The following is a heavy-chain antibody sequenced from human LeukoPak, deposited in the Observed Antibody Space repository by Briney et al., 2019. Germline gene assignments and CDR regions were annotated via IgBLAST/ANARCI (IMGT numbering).Heavy chain of an antibody. V-gene: IGHV1-69*04. J-gene: IGHJ5*02. D-gene: IGHD2-2*01. Sequence: SVKVSCTASGGTFSSYAIGWVRQAPGQGLEWMGRIIPILGIANYAQKFQGRVTITADKSTSTAYMELSSLRSEDTAVYYCASHGDCSSTSCPWGQGTLVTVSS. CDR1: GGTFSSYA. CDR2: IIPILGIA. CDR3: ASHGDCSSTSCP.